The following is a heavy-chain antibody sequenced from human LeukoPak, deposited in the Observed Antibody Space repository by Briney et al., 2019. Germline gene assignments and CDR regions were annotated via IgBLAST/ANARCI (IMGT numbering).Heavy chain of an antibody. CDR3: ARLRWFGEFDY. D-gene: IGHD3-10*01. V-gene: IGHV4-39*01. J-gene: IGHJ4*02. CDR2: IYYSGST. Sequence: PETLSLTCTVSGGSISSSSYYWGWIRQPPGQGLEWIGSIYYSGSTYYNPSLKSRVTISVDTSKNQFSLKLSSVTAADTAVYYCARLRWFGEFDYWGQGTLVTVSS. CDR1: GGSISSSSYY.